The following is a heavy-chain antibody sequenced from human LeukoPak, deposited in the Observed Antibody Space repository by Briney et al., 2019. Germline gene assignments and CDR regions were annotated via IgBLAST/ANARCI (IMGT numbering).Heavy chain of an antibody. CDR1: GASISSSSYY. D-gene: IGHD4-23*01. J-gene: IGHJ3*02. CDR3: ARHAGRWPAFHGFDI. V-gene: IGHV4-39*01. Sequence: SETLSLTCTVSGASISSSSYYWGWIRQPPGKGLEWIGSIYYSGSTYYNPSLKSRVTISVDTSMTQFSLKLSSVTAADTAVYYCARHAGRWPAFHGFDIWGQGTMVTVSS. CDR2: IYYSGST.